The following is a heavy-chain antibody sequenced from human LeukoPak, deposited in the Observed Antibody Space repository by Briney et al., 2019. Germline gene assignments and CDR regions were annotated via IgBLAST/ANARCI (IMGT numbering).Heavy chain of an antibody. V-gene: IGHV4-4*07. CDR3: ARWHSHGRYFDY. CDR1: GGSISSYY. D-gene: IGHD5-18*01. J-gene: IGHJ4*02. CDR2: IYTSGST. Sequence: SETLSLTCTVSGGSISSYYWNWIRQPAGKGLEWIGRIYTSGSTNYNPSLKSRVTMSVDTSKNQFSLKLSSVTAADTAVYYCARWHSHGRYFDYWGQGALVTVPS.